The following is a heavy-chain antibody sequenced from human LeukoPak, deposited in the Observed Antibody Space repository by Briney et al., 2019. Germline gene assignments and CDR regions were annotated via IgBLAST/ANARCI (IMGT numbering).Heavy chain of an antibody. Sequence: PGGSLRLSCAASGFTVSSNYMTWVRQAPGKGLEWVSRINPDGITTTYADSVKGRYTISRDNAKNTLFLQMNSLRAEDTAIYYCARDYYYGMDVWGQGTTITVAS. CDR2: INPDGITT. V-gene: IGHV3-74*01. CDR1: GFTVSSNY. CDR3: ARDYYYGMDV. J-gene: IGHJ6*02.